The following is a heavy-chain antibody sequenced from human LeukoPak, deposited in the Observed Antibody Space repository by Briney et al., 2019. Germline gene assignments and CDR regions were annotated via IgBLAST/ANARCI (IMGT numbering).Heavy chain of an antibody. D-gene: IGHD6-13*01. CDR3: ARSPAAAGTVGY. V-gene: IGHV5-51*01. CDR1: GYSFTSYW. J-gene: IGHJ4*02. CDR2: IYPGDSDT. Sequence: GESLKISCKGPGYSFTSYWIGWVRQMPGKGMEWMGIIYPGDSDTRYSPSFQGQVTISAVTSISTAYLQWSSLKASDTAMYYCARSPAAAGTVGYWGQGTLVTVSS.